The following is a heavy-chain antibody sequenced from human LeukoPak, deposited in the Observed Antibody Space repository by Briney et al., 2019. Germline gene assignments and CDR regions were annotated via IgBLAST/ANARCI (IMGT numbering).Heavy chain of an antibody. CDR3: ARGRIAVAGTRDYFDY. V-gene: IGHV4-34*01. D-gene: IGHD6-19*01. J-gene: IGHJ4*02. CDR1: GGSFSGYY. Sequence: SETLSLTCAVYGGSFSGYYWSWIRQPPGKGLEWIGEINHSGGTNYNPSLKSRVTISVDTSKNQFSLKLSSVTAADTAVYYCARGRIAVAGTRDYFDYWGQGTLVTVSS. CDR2: INHSGGT.